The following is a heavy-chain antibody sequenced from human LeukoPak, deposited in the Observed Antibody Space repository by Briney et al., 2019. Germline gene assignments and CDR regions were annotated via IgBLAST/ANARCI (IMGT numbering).Heavy chain of an antibody. J-gene: IGHJ4*02. CDR2: INHSGST. CDR1: GGSFSGYY. D-gene: IGHD3-10*01. Sequence: SETLSLTCAVYGGSFSGYYWSWIRQPPGKGLEWIGEINHSGSTNYNPSLKSRVTISVDTSKNQFSLKLSSVTAADTAVYYCARGLMVRGVISRGYFDYWGQGTLVTVSS. CDR3: ARGLMVRGVISRGYFDY. V-gene: IGHV4-34*01.